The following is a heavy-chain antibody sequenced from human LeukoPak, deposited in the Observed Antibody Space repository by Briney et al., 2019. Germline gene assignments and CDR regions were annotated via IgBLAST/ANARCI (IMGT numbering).Heavy chain of an antibody. Sequence: GGSLRLSCAASGFTVSSNYMSWVRQAPGKGLEWVSVIYSGGSTYYADSVKGRFTISRDNSKNTLYLQMNSLRAEDTAVYYCARDFSGAGYMDVWGKGTMVTVSS. CDR2: IYSGGST. CDR1: GFTVSSNY. D-gene: IGHD1-14*01. V-gene: IGHV3-66*02. CDR3: ARDFSGAGYMDV. J-gene: IGHJ6*03.